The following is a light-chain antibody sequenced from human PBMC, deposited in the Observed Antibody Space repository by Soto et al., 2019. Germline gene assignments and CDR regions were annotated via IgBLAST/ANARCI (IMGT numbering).Light chain of an antibody. Sequence: QSLLTQTPSVSGTPGQRVTIGCCGSRASIGSNVVNWYQQLPGTAPKLLIYVNNQRPSGVPDRSSHSKSGTSASLAINGLHSADEADYYCATWDDSLNGQGLFGTGTKVTVL. CDR2: VNN. CDR3: ATWDDSLNGQGL. CDR1: RASIGSNV. V-gene: IGLV1-44*01. J-gene: IGLJ1*01.